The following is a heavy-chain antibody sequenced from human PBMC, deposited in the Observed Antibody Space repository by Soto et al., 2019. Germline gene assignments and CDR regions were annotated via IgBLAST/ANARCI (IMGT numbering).Heavy chain of an antibody. CDR1: GGSISSYY. D-gene: IGHD4-17*01. V-gene: IGHV4-59*08. J-gene: IGHJ4*02. CDR3: ARLRRATVTTYFDY. Sequence: SETLSLTCTVSGGSISSYYWSWIRQPPGKGLEWIGYIYYSGSTNYNPSLKSRVTISVDTSKNQFSLKLSSVTAADTAVYYCARLRRATVTTYFDYSGQGTLVTVSS. CDR2: IYYSGST.